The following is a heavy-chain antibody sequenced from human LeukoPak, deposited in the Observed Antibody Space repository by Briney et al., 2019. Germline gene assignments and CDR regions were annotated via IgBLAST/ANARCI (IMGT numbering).Heavy chain of an antibody. CDR1: GYTFTSYY. J-gene: IGHJ4*02. Sequence: GASVKVSCKASGYTFTSYYTHWVRQAPGQGLEWMGIINPSGGSTSYAQKFQGRVTMTRDTSTSTVYMELSSLRAEDTAVYYCAASNSSSWPFDYWGQGTLVTVSS. CDR2: INPSGGST. CDR3: AASNSSSWPFDY. D-gene: IGHD6-13*01. V-gene: IGHV1-46*01.